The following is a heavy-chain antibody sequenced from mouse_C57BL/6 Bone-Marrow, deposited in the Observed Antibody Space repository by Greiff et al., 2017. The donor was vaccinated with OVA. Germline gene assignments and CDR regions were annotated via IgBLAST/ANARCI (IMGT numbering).Heavy chain of an antibody. CDR3: ARARNTTVEGDFAMDY. Sequence: QVQLQQPGAELVKPGASVKMSCKASGYTFTSYWITWVKQRPGQGLEWIGDIYPGSGRTNTNEKFKSKATLTVDTSSSTVYMQLSSLTSEDSAVYCYARARNTTVEGDFAMDYWGKGTSVTVSS. CDR2: IYPGSGRT. CDR1: GYTFTSYW. J-gene: IGHJ4*01. D-gene: IGHD1-1*01. V-gene: IGHV1-55*01.